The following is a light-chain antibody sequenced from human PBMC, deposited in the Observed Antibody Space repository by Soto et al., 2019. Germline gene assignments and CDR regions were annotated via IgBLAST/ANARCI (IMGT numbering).Light chain of an antibody. J-gene: IGLJ1*01. CDR2: SHN. Sequence: QSALTQPPSASATPGQRVTISCSGSNSNIGTNTVNWYQQLPGTAPRLLIYSHNQRPSGVPDRFSGSKSGTSASLAISGLQSEDEADYYCAAWDDSLNGCVFATGTKVTVL. CDR3: AAWDDSLNGCV. CDR1: NSNIGTNT. V-gene: IGLV1-44*01.